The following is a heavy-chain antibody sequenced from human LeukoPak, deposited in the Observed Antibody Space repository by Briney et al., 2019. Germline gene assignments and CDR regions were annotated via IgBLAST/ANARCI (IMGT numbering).Heavy chain of an antibody. V-gene: IGHV3-23*01. CDR2: ISASGLST. J-gene: IGHJ4*02. CDR1: GFTFSNYA. Sequence: GGSLTLSCVASGFTFSNYAMSWVRLAPGKGLEYVSPISASGLSTYYTDSVRGRFTNSRDNSKNTLYLQMHSLRAEDTAVYYCAKETSITGAGDFWGQGALVTVSS. CDR3: AKETSITGAGDF. D-gene: IGHD1-20*01.